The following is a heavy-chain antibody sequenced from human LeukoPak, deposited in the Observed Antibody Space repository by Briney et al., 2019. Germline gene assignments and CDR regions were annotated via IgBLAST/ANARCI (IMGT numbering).Heavy chain of an antibody. CDR3: AREAGDGSGSYDY. D-gene: IGHD3-10*01. CDR2: INPNSGGT. V-gene: IGHV1-2*06. Sequence: ASVKVSCKASGYTFTSYAMNWVRQAPGQGLEWMGRINPNSGGTNSAQRFQGRVTMTRDTSISAAYMELSRLRSDDTAVYYCAREAGDGSGSYDYWGQATLVTVSS. CDR1: GYTFTSYA. J-gene: IGHJ4*02.